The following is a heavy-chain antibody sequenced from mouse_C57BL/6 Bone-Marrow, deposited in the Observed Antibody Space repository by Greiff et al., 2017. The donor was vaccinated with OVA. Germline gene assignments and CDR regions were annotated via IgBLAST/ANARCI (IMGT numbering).Heavy chain of an antibody. Sequence: EVKLMESGEGLVKPGGSLKLSCAASGFTFSSYAMSWVRQTPEKRLEWVAYISSGGDYIYYADTVKGRFTISRDNARNTLYLQMSSLKSEDTAMYYCTTIYYGNYGFAYWGQGTLVTVSA. V-gene: IGHV5-9-1*02. J-gene: IGHJ3*01. CDR1: GFTFSSYA. CDR2: ISSGGDYI. D-gene: IGHD2-1*01. CDR3: TTIYYGNYGFAY.